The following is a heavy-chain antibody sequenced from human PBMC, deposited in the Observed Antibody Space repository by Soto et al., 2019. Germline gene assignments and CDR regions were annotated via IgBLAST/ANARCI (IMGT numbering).Heavy chain of an antibody. CDR2: INPSGGST. Sequence: ASVKVSCKSSGYTFTSYYMRWVRQAPGQGLEWMGIINPSGGSTSYAQKFQGRVTMTRDTSTSTVYMELSSLRSEDTAVYYCARDSGGYSGYPPTYYFDYWGQGTLVTVSS. CDR3: ARDSGGYSGYPPTYYFDY. D-gene: IGHD5-12*01. V-gene: IGHV1-46*03. CDR1: GYTFTSYY. J-gene: IGHJ4*02.